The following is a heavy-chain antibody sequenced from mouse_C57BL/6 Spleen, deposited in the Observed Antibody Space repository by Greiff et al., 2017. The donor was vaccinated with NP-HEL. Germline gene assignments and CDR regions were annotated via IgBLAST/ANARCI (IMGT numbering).Heavy chain of an antibody. V-gene: IGHV1-39*01. J-gene: IGHJ4*01. D-gene: IGHD2-12*01. CDR3: ARVNSNDEDYAMDG. Sequence: VQLQQSGPGLVKPGASVKISCKASGYSFTDYNMNWVNQSNGKSLEWIGVINRNYGTTSYNQKFKGKATLTVDQSSSTDYMQLNSLTSEDTAVYYCARVNSNDEDYAMDGRGKGATVTVAT. CDR2: INRNYGTT. CDR1: GYSFTDYN.